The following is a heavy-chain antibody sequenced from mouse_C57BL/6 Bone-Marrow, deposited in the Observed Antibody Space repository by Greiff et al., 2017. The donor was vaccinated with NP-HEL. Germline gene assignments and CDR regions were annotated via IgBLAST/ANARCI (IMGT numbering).Heavy chain of an antibody. CDR3: GITTVERWYFDV. Sequence: EVKLQESGPELVKPGASVKIPCKASGYTFTDYNMDWVKQSHGKSLEWIGDINPNNGGTIYNQKFKGKATLTVDKSSSTAYMELRSLTSEDTAVYYCGITTVERWYFDVWGTGTTVTVSS. CDR1: GYTFTDYN. J-gene: IGHJ1*03. D-gene: IGHD1-1*01. V-gene: IGHV1-18*01. CDR2: INPNNGGT.